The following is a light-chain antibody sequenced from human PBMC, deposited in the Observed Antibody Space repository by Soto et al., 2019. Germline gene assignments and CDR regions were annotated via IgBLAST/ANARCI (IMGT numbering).Light chain of an antibody. CDR1: QSVERSF. CDR2: GAS. Sequence: EIVLTQSPGSLSLSPGERGTLSCRASQSVERSFFAWYQQEPDQAPRLLIYGASNRATGIPDRFSGSGSGTDFTLTISRLEPEDFAVYYCQQYVSSVTFGQGTKVEIK. V-gene: IGKV3-20*01. CDR3: QQYVSSVT. J-gene: IGKJ1*01.